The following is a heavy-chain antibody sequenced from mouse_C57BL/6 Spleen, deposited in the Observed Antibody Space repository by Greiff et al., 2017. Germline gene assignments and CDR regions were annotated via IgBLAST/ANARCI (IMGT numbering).Heavy chain of an antibody. Sequence: QVQLQQSGAELVRPGASVTLSCKASGYTFTDYEMHWVKQTPVHGLEWIGAIDPETGGTAYNQKFKGKAILTADKSSSTAYMELRSLTSEYSAVYYCTRRGYGSTLYAMDYWGQGTSVTVSS. J-gene: IGHJ4*01. CDR1: GYTFTDYE. D-gene: IGHD1-1*01. CDR3: TRRGYGSTLYAMDY. V-gene: IGHV1-15*01. CDR2: IDPETGGT.